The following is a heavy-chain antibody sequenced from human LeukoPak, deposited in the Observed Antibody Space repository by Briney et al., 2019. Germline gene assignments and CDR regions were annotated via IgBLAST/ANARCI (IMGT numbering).Heavy chain of an antibody. V-gene: IGHV1-69*04. J-gene: IGHJ3*02. CDR1: GGTFSSYA. CDR2: IIPILGIA. CDR3: ARPQYDSSGYSYAFDI. Sequence: SVKVSCKASGGTFSSYAISWVRQAPGQGLEWMGRIIPILGIANYAQKFQGRVTITADKSTSTAYMELNSLRSEDTAVYYCARPQYDSSGYSYAFDIWGQGTMVTVSS. D-gene: IGHD3-22*01.